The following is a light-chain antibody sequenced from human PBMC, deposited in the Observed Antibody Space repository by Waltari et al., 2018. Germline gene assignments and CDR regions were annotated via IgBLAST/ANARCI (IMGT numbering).Light chain of an antibody. Sequence: EVVLTQSPGTLSLSPGAGATVACRASQSISHYLAWYQQKPGQAPRLLIYHASSRATGIPDRFSGSGSGTDFSLTISRLEPEDFAVYYCQHYVNLPATFGQGTKVEIK. CDR2: HAS. J-gene: IGKJ1*01. CDR1: QSISHY. CDR3: QHYVNLPAT. V-gene: IGKV3-20*01.